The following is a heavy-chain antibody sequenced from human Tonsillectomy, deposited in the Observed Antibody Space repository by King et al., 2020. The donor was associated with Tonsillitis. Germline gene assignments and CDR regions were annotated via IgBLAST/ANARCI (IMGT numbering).Heavy chain of an antibody. Sequence: VQLQESGPRLVKPSQTLSLTCTVSGASISGDPYYWSWIRQHPGKGLEWIGYIYHSGNTFYNPPLKSRLTISLDTSENQFSLKLTSLTAADTAVYYCGRYEGGVFGPWGQGTLVTVSS. D-gene: IGHD2-15*01. V-gene: IGHV4-31*03. CDR3: GRYEGGVFGP. CDR1: GASISGDPYY. CDR2: IYHSGNT. J-gene: IGHJ5*02.